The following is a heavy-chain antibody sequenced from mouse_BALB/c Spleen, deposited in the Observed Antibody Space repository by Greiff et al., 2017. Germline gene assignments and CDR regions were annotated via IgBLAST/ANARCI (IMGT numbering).Heavy chain of an antibody. CDR2: IYPGNSDT. D-gene: IGHD2-12*01. Sequence: VQLQQSGTVLARPGASVKLSCTASGYSFTSYCMHWVKQRPGQGLEWIGAIYPGNSDTRYNQKFQGKANLTADTSANTAYMELSSLTTEDTAVYYCTGPVTPSVDYWGQGTSVTVSS. CDR1: GYSFTSYC. J-gene: IGHJ4*01. V-gene: IGHV1-5*01. CDR3: TGPVTPSVDY.